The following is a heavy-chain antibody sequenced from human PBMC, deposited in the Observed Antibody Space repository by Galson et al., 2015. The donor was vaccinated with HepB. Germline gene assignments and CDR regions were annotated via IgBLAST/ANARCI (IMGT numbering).Heavy chain of an antibody. D-gene: IGHD6-13*01. CDR3: ARASGIAAAGTSDAFDI. Sequence: SVKVSCKASGYTFTSYYMHWVRQAPGQGLEWMGIINPSGGSTSYAQKFQGRVTMTRDTSTSTVYMELSSLRSEDTAVYYCARASGIAAAGTSDAFDIWGQGTMVTVSS. V-gene: IGHV1-46*01. CDR1: GYTFTSYY. J-gene: IGHJ3*02. CDR2: INPSGGST.